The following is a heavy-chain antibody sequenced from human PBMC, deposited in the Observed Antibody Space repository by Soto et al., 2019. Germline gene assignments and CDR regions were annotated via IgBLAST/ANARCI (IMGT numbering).Heavy chain of an antibody. J-gene: IGHJ5*02. CDR3: AKGGVPIAARGKNWFDP. CDR2: ISGSGGST. Sequence: GGSLRLSCAASGFTFSSSAMSWVRQAPGKGLEWVSAISGSGGSTYYADSVKGRFTISRDNSKNTLYLQMNSLRAEDTAVYYCAKGGVPIAARGKNWFDPWGQGTLVTVSS. CDR1: GFTFSSSA. V-gene: IGHV3-23*01. D-gene: IGHD6-6*01.